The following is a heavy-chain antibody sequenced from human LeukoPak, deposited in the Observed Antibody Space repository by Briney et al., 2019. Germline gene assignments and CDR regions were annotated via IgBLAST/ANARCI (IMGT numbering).Heavy chain of an antibody. V-gene: IGHV4-34*01. Sequence: SETLSLTCAVYGGSFSGYYWSWIRQPPGKGLEWIGEIKHSGSTNYNPSLKSRVTISVDTSKNQFSLKLSSVTAADTAVYYCARAPISSGWYGTGDWFDPWGQGTLVTVSS. CDR3: ARAPISSGWYGTGDWFDP. J-gene: IGHJ5*02. CDR1: GGSFSGYY. D-gene: IGHD6-19*01. CDR2: IKHSGST.